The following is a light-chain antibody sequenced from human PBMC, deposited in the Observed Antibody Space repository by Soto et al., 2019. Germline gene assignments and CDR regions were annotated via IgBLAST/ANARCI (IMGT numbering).Light chain of an antibody. CDR2: GAS. V-gene: IGKV3-15*01. Sequence: EIVMTQSPATLSVSPGERATLSCRASQSVSSNLAWYQQKPGQAPRLLIYGASTRATGIPARFSGSGSGTEFTFTFSSLQSEDIAVYYCQQSNNLPFTFGPGTKVDIK. CDR1: QSVSSN. CDR3: QQSNNLPFT. J-gene: IGKJ3*01.